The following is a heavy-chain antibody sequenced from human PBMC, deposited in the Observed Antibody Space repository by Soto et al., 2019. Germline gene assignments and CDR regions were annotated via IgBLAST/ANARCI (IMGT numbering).Heavy chain of an antibody. CDR2: IWYDGSNK. Sequence: PGGSLRLSCAASGLTFSSYGMHWVRQAPGKGLEWVAVIWYDGSNKYYADSVKGRFTISRDNSKNTLYLQMNSLRAEDTAVYYCARGKRCSGGSCYVLSQHWGQGTLVTVSS. CDR1: GLTFSSYG. CDR3: ARGKRCSGGSCYVLSQH. V-gene: IGHV3-33*01. J-gene: IGHJ1*01. D-gene: IGHD2-15*01.